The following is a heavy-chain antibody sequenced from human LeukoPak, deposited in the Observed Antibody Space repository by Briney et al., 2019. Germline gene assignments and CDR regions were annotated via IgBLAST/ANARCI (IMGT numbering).Heavy chain of an antibody. V-gene: IGHV1-18*01. CDR3: ARDQQLLLWFGESIGDWFDP. CDR1: GYTVTSYG. CDR2: ISAYNGNT. J-gene: IGHJ5*02. Sequence: GASVKVSCKASGYTVTSYGISWVLEAPGQGLEWMGWISAYNGNTNYAQKLQGRVTMTTDTSTSTAYMELRSLRSDDTAVYYCARDQQLLLWFGESIGDWFDPWGQGTLVTVSS. D-gene: IGHD3-10*01.